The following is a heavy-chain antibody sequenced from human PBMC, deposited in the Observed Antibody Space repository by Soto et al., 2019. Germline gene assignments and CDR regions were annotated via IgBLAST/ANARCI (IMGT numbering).Heavy chain of an antibody. D-gene: IGHD3-22*01. J-gene: IGHJ3*02. Sequence: QVQLVQSGAEVKKPGSSVKVSCKASGGTFSSYAISWVRQAPGQGLEWMGGIIPSFGTANYAQKFQGRVTNTADESTSTAYMELSSLRSEDTAVYYCAREGDRERHYYDSPTNHAFDIWGQGTRVTVSS. V-gene: IGHV1-69*01. CDR3: AREGDRERHYYDSPTNHAFDI. CDR1: GGTFSSYA. CDR2: IIPSFGTA.